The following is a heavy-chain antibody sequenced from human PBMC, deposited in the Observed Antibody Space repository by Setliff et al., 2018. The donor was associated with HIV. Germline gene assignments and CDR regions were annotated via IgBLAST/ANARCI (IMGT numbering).Heavy chain of an antibody. CDR2: IYYTGFA. Sequence: SETLSLTCSVSGDSMSSGSYFWDWIRQTPGKGLEWIGNIYYTGFAYYNPSLKSRVTISLDTSKTHFYLNLTSVTDADTAVYFCAREGRGDPAVATTRIDYWGQGKLVTVSS. CDR1: GDSMSSGSYF. J-gene: IGHJ4*02. D-gene: IGHD1-1*01. V-gene: IGHV4-39*02. CDR3: AREGRGDPAVATTRIDY.